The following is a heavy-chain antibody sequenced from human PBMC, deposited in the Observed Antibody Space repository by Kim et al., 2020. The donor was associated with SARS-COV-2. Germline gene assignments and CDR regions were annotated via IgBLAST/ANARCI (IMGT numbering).Heavy chain of an antibody. CDR1: GFTFSGSA. D-gene: IGHD1-1*01. J-gene: IGHJ3*02. CDR2: IRSKPNSYAT. Sequence: GGSLRLSCAASGFTFSGSAMHWVRQAPGKGLEWVGRIRSKPNSYATAYAAPVKGRFTISTDDSKNTAYLQMNNLKTEDTAVYYCTRVVGTTFAFWDAFDIWGKGTMVTVSS. V-gene: IGHV3-73*01. CDR3: TRVVGTTFAFWDAFDI.